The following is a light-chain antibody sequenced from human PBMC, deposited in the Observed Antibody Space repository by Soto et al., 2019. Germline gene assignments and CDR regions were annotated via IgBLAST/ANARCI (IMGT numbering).Light chain of an antibody. J-gene: IGKJ1*01. CDR3: QQSYSTPLWT. CDR1: QSISSY. Sequence: DIQMTQSPSTLPASVGDRVTITCRASQSISSYLNWYQQKPGKAPKLLIYAASSLQSGVPSRFSGSGSGTDFNLTISSLQHEDFATYYCQQSYSTPLWTFGQGTKVDIK. V-gene: IGKV1-39*01. CDR2: AAS.